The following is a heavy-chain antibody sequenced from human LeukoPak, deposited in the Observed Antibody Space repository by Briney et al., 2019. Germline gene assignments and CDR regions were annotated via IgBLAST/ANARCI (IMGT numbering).Heavy chain of an antibody. D-gene: IGHD3-22*01. CDR2: IGYDGSNT. Sequence: VASLRLSRAASGFTFSSYGMHWVRQAPGQGLELVAVIGYDGSNTYYADSVKGRLTISRDNSKNTLYLQMNSLRAEDTAVYYCARAASRYYYDSSGYLYWGQGTLVTVSS. J-gene: IGHJ4*02. CDR3: ARAASRYYYDSSGYLY. CDR1: GFTFSSYG. V-gene: IGHV3-33*01.